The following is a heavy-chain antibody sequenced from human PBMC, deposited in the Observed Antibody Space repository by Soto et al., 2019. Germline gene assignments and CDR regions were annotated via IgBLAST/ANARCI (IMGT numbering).Heavy chain of an antibody. CDR2: TRNKANSYTT. CDR3: ATVSGSGSYSFDY. Sequence: EVQLVESGGGLVQPGGSLRLSCAASGFTFSDHYMDWVRQAPGKGLEWVGRTRNKANSYTTEYAASVKGRFTISRDDSKNSLYLQMNSLKTEDTAVYYCATVSGSGSYSFDYWGQGTLVTVSS. V-gene: IGHV3-72*01. D-gene: IGHD1-26*01. J-gene: IGHJ4*02. CDR1: GFTFSDHY.